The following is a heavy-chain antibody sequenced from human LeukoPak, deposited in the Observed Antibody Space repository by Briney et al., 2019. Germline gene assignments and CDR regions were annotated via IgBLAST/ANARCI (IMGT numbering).Heavy chain of an antibody. V-gene: IGHV3-66*01. CDR2: IYSGGST. Sequence: PGGSLRLPCAASGFTFSSYSMNWVRQAPGKGLEWVSVIYSGGSTYYADSVKGRFTISRDNSKNTLYLQMSSLRAGDTAVYYCARVRPYGSGSYGDWYFDLWGRGTLVTVSS. D-gene: IGHD3-10*01. CDR3: ARVRPYGSGSYGDWYFDL. CDR1: GFTFSSYS. J-gene: IGHJ2*01.